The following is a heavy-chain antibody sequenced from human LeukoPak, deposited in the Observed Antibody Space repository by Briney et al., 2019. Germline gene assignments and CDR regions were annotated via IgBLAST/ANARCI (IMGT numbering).Heavy chain of an antibody. CDR3: ARGRSSGWFMGDYFDY. CDR1: GGSFSGYY. Sequence: PSETLSLTCAVYGGSFSGYYWSWIPQPPGKGLEWIGEINHSGTTNYNPSLKSRVTISVDTSKNQFSLKLSSVTAADTAVYYCARGRSSGWFMGDYFDYWGQGTLVTVSS. J-gene: IGHJ4*02. D-gene: IGHD6-19*01. V-gene: IGHV4-34*01. CDR2: INHSGTT.